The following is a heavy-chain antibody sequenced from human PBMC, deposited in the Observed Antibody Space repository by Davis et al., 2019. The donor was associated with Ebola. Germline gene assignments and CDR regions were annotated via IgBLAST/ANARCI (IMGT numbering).Heavy chain of an antibody. CDR3: ARSRGSTVTPFDY. CDR1: GFTFSSYA. J-gene: IGHJ4*02. D-gene: IGHD4-17*01. CDR2: ISYDGSNK. V-gene: IGHV3-30*14. Sequence: PGGSLRLSCAASGFTFSSYAMHWDRQAPGKGLEWVAVISYDGSNKYYADSVKGRFTISRDNSKNTLYLQMNSLRVEDTAVYYCARSRGSTVTPFDYWGQGTLVTVSS.